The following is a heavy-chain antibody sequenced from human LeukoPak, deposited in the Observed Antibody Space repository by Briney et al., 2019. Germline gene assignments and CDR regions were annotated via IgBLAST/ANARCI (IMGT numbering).Heavy chain of an antibody. Sequence: GGSLRLSCAASGFTFSSDWMIWVRQAPGKGLEWVANIKPDEGEKYYVDSVKGRFTVSRDNAKNSLYLQMDTLRAEDTAVYYCAELGITMIGGVWGKGTTVTISS. CDR1: GFTFSSDW. CDR2: IKPDEGEK. J-gene: IGHJ6*04. D-gene: IGHD3-10*02. V-gene: IGHV3-7*01. CDR3: AELGITMIGGV.